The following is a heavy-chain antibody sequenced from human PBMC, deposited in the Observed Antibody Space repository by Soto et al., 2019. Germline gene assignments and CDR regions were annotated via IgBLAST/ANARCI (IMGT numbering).Heavy chain of an antibody. J-gene: IGHJ4*02. CDR3: ARTGRLDYGGNSVDFDY. CDR1: GGSFSGYY. Sequence: QVQLQQWGAGLLKPSETLSLTCAVYGGSFSGYYWSWIRQPPGKGLEWIWEINHSGSTNYNPSLKSRVTISVDTSKNQFSLALSSVTAAYTAVYYCARTGRLDYGGNSVDFDYWVQGTLVTVSS. D-gene: IGHD4-17*01. V-gene: IGHV4-34*01. CDR2: INHSGST.